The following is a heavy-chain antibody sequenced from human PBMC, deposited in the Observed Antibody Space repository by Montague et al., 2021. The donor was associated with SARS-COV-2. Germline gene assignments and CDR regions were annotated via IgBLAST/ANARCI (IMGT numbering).Heavy chain of an antibody. D-gene: IGHD2-15*01. CDR3: ARMRRRGGNVLDDPFDI. J-gene: IGHJ3*02. CDR1: GLSLTTSGMS. CDR2: IDWADDT. Sequence: PALVKPTQTLTLTCTFSGLSLTTSGMSVTWIRQPPGKALEWLARIDWADDTYYRTSLETRLTLSKDTSKNQVALTMTNVDPADTGTYFCARMRRRGGNVLDDPFDIWGQGTFVTVSS. V-gene: IGHV2-70*11.